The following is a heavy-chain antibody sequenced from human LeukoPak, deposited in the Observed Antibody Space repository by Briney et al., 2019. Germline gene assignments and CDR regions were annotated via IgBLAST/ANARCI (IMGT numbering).Heavy chain of an antibody. V-gene: IGHV1-2*02. CDR1: GYTFTGYY. CDR2: INPNSGGT. J-gene: IGHJ4*02. D-gene: IGHD2-2*02. CDR3: ARELGYCSSTSCYRGGDY. Sequence: ASVKVSCKASGYTFTGYYMHWVRQAPGQGLEWMGWINPNSGGTNYAQKFQGRVTMTRDTSISTAYMELSRPRSDDTAVYYCARELGYCSSTSCYRGGDYWGQGTLVTVSS.